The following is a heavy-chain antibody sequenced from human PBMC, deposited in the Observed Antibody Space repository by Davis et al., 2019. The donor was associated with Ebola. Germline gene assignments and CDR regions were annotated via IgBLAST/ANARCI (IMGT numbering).Heavy chain of an antibody. J-gene: IGHJ4*02. Sequence: GGSLRLSCVASGLTFTNYGMSWVRQAPGKGLEWVSTVSAVGENKYYADFVKGRFTISRDNSKSTVSLQMNSLRAEDTAFYYCATSQGATEYWGQGTLVSVSS. CDR3: ATSQGATEY. CDR1: GLTFTNYG. CDR2: VSAVGENK. V-gene: IGHV3-23*01.